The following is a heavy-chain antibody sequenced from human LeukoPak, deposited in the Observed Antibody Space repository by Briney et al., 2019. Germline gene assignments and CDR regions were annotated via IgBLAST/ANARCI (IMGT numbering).Heavy chain of an antibody. CDR2: ISYDGSKI. CDR3: ARAEFYFDSSGYYPFDH. Sequence: GGSLRLSCAASGFTFSSYGAHWVRQAPGKGLEWVASISYDGSKIYYAGSLKGRFTISRDNSKNTVYLQMNSLRAEDTAVHYCARAEFYFDSSGYYPFDHWGQGTLVTVSS. J-gene: IGHJ4*02. D-gene: IGHD3-22*01. CDR1: GFTFSSYG. V-gene: IGHV3-30*01.